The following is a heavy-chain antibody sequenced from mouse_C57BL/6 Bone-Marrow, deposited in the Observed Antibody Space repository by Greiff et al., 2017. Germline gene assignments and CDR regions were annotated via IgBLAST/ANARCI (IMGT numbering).Heavy chain of an antibody. CDR1: GYTFTEYT. Sequence: VQLQQSGAELVKPGASVKLSCKASGYTFTEYTIHWVKQRSGQGFEWIGWFYPGSGSIKYNEKFKDKATLTADKSSSTVYMELSRLTSEDSAVYFCARHEEGLRLRGYAMDYWGQGTSVTVSS. CDR2: FYPGSGSI. CDR3: ARHEEGLRLRGYAMDY. V-gene: IGHV1-62-2*01. D-gene: IGHD3-2*02. J-gene: IGHJ4*01.